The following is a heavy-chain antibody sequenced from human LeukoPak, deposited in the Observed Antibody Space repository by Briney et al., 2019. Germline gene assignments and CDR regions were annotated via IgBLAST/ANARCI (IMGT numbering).Heavy chain of an antibody. D-gene: IGHD6-19*01. CDR1: GDSVSSNSAA. V-gene: IGHV6-1*01. J-gene: IGHJ5*02. CDR2: TYYRSMWYN. CDR3: ARDREDSGWYFGWFDP. Sequence: SQTLSLTCAISGDSVSSNSAAWNWIRQSPSRGLGWLGRTYYRSMWYNDYALSLKSRIPINPDTSKNQFSLQLKSVTPEDTAVYYCARDREDSGWYFGWFDPWGQGTLVTVSS.